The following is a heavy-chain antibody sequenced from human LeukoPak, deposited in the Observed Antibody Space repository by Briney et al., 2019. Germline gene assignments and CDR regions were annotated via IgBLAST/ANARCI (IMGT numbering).Heavy chain of an antibody. V-gene: IGHV3-48*02. J-gene: IGHJ4*02. CDR3: ARVLPGLYYLGD. CDR1: GFSLSISG. Sequence: GGSLRLSCEVSGFSLSISGMNWVRQAPGKGLEWVSYISSSSDLMSYVASVKGRFTVSRDNAKNSLFLQMNSLRDEDTAVYYCARVLPGLYYLGDWGQGTLVTVSS. CDR2: ISSSSDLM. D-gene: IGHD3-16*01.